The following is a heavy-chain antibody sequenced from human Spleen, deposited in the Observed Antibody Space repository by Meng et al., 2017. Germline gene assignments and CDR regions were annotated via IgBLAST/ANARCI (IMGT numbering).Heavy chain of an antibody. CDR3: TKNDFYCLGY. CDR2: IYHSGST. D-gene: IGHD2-21*01. CDR1: SASISSEKW. V-gene: IGHV4-4*03. J-gene: IGHJ4*02. Sequence: HLLSTAPGIVQPPRTLPRTCAASSASISSEKWLSWVRQPQGKGLEWIGEIYHSGSTNYNPSLKSRITISVDKPKNQFSLTLSSVTAADTAVYYCTKNDFYCLGYWGQGTLVTVSS.